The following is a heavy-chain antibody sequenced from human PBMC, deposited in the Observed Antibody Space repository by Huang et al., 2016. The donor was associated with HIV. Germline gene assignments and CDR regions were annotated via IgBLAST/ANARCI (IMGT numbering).Heavy chain of an antibody. CDR2: LYYKGRT. V-gene: IGHV4-39*01. Sequence: QLLLQESGPGLVKPSEALALTCAVSGGSIRSSDYHWGWIRQPPGKGLEWMGSLYYKGRTHYSPSLTSRVTMAVDTSKNLLFLNLTSMTAADTAVYYCARHREGPVAYYSGWGSHLNYMDVWGRGRTVVVSS. D-gene: IGHD3-10*01. CDR3: ARHREGPVAYYSGWGSHLNYMDV. J-gene: IGHJ6*03. CDR1: GGSIRSSDYH.